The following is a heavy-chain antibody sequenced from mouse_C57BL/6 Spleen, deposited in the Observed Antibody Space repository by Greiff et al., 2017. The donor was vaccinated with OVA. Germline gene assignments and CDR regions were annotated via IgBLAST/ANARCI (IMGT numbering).Heavy chain of an antibody. CDR1: GYAFSSYW. D-gene: IGHD1-1*01. CDR3: ARHYYGSSYWYFDV. CDR2: IYPGDGDT. Sequence: VKLVESGAELVKPGASVKISCKASGYAFSSYWMNWVKQRPGKGLEWIGQIYPGDGDTNYNGKFKGKATLTADKSSSTAYMQLSSLTSEDSAVYVCARHYYGSSYWYFDVWGTGTTVTVSS. J-gene: IGHJ1*03. V-gene: IGHV1-80*01.